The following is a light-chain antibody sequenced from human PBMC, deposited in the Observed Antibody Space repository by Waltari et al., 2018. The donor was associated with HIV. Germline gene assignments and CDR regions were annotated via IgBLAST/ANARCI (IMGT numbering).Light chain of an antibody. CDR2: WAS. Sequence: DIVMTQSPDSLAVSLGERATINCKSSQSVLYRSNNKEYLAWYQQKPGQPPMLLIYWASTRESGVPDRFSGSGSGTDFTLTISSLLAEDVAVYYCQQYYSTPWTFGQGTRVEIK. J-gene: IGKJ1*01. V-gene: IGKV4-1*01. CDR1: QSVLYRSNNKEY. CDR3: QQYYSTPWT.